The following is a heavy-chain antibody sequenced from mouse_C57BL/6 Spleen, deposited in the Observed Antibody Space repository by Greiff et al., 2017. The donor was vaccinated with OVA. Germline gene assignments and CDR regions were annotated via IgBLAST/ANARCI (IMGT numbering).Heavy chain of an antibody. V-gene: IGHV1-58*01. CDR2: IYIGNGYT. CDR1: GYTFTSYG. CDR3: ATAQARVDWYFDV. J-gene: IGHJ1*03. Sequence: VQLKQSGAELVRPGSSVKMSCKTSGYTFTSYGINWVKQRPGQGLEWIGYIYIGNGYTEYNEKFKGKATLTSDTSSSTAYMQLSSLTSEDSAIYFCATAQARVDWYFDVWGTGTTVTVSS. D-gene: IGHD3-2*02.